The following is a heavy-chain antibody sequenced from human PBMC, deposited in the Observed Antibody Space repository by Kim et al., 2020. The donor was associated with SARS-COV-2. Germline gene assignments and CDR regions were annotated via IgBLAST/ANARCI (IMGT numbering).Heavy chain of an antibody. Sequence: GGSLRLSCAASGFTFSASVMRWVRQAPGKGLQWVSTVTESGDSAIYTDSVKGLFTISRDNSKNTLYLQMNSLRAEDTAVYYCAKDHDWSFEYWGQGSLVT. CDR1: GFTFSASV. J-gene: IGHJ4*02. D-gene: IGHD3-9*01. CDR2: VTESGDSA. V-gene: IGHV3-23*01. CDR3: AKDHDWSFEY.